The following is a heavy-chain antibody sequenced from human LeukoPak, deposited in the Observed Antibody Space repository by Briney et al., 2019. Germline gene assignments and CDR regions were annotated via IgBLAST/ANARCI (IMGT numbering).Heavy chain of an antibody. CDR3: ARDPVDYGSGTSNWFDP. D-gene: IGHD3-10*01. J-gene: IGHJ5*02. CDR2: ISSSSSYI. Sequence: PGGSLRLSCAASGSTFSSYSMNWVRQAPGKGLEWVSSISSSSSYIYYADSVKGRFTISRDNAKNSLYLQMNSLRAEDTAVYYCARDPVDYGSGTSNWFDPWGQGTLVTVSS. V-gene: IGHV3-21*01. CDR1: GSTFSSYS.